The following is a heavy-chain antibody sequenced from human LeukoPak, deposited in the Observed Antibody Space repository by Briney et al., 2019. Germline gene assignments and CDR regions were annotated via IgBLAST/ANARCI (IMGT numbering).Heavy chain of an antibody. Sequence: PGGSLRLSCAASGFTFDDYGMSWVRQAPGKGLEWVSGINWNGGSTGYADSVKGRFTISRDNAKNSLYLQMNSLRAEDTALYYCARIYLTTGSYYYYYMDVWGKGTTVTVSS. CDR2: INWNGGST. D-gene: IGHD4-17*01. J-gene: IGHJ6*03. CDR1: GFTFDDYG. V-gene: IGHV3-20*04. CDR3: ARIYLTTGSYYYYYMDV.